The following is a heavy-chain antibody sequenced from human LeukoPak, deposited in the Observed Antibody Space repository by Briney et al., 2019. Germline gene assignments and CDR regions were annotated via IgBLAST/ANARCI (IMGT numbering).Heavy chain of an antibody. CDR3: ARVGYSYGSYYFDY. Sequence: SETLSLTCTVSGGSVSSGSYYWGWIRQPPGKGLEWIGYIYYSGSTNYNPSLKSRVTISVHTSKYQFSLKLSSVTAADTAVYYCARVGYSYGSYYFDYWGQGTLVTVSS. J-gene: IGHJ4*02. D-gene: IGHD5-18*01. CDR2: IYYSGST. V-gene: IGHV4-61*01. CDR1: GGSVSSGSYY.